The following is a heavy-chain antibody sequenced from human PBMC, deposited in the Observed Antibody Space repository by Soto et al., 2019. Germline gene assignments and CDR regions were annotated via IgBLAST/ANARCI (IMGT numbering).Heavy chain of an antibody. J-gene: IGHJ4*02. D-gene: IGHD1-26*01. CDR1: GFTFSSYA. CDR3: AKSNRYSGSYQTLPRGYFDY. V-gene: IGHV3-23*01. CDR2: ISGSGGST. Sequence: GGSLRLSCAASGFTFSSYAMSWVRQAPGKWLEWVSAISGSGGSTYYADSVKGRFTISRDNSKNTLYLQMNSLRAEDTAVYYCAKSNRYSGSYQTLPRGYFDYWGQGXLVTVYS.